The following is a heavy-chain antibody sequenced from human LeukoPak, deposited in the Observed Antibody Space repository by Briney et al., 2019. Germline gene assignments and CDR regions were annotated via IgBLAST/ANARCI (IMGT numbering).Heavy chain of an antibody. CDR2: INPNSGGT. CDR1: GYTFTSNY. CDR3: ARDLNYYYGSGSYYKYWFDP. J-gene: IGHJ5*02. D-gene: IGHD3-10*01. Sequence: GASVKVSCKAFGYTFTSNYMHWVRQAPGQGLEWMGWINPNSGGTNYAQKFQGRVTMTRDTSISTAYMELSRLRSDDTAVYYCARDLNYYYGSGSYYKYWFDPWGQGTLVTVSS. V-gene: IGHV1-2*02.